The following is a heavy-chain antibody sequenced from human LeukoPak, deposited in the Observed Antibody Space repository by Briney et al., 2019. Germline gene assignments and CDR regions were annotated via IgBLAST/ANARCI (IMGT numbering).Heavy chain of an antibody. V-gene: IGHV3-23*01. CDR2: IGGSNGIT. CDR1: RFTFNSYA. J-gene: IGHJ4*02. Sequence: TGGSLRLPCAASRFTFNSYAMSWVRQAPGKGLEWVPVIGGSNGITFYVGSVKGRFTISRDNSKDTLYLQMNSLRAEDTAVYYCARNENSGWGYFDYWGQGTLVTVSS. CDR3: ARNENSGWGYFDY. D-gene: IGHD5-12*01.